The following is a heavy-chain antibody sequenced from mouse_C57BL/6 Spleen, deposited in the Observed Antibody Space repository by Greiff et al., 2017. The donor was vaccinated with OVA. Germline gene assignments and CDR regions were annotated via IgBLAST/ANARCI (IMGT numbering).Heavy chain of an antibody. Sequence: QLQESGAELASPGASVTLSCKASGYTFTDHIMNWVKKRPGQGLEWIGRIYPVSGETNYNQKFMGKATFSVDRSSSTVYMVLNSLTSEDPAVYYCTRSSYDGYYAMDYWGQGTSVTVSS. CDR3: TRSSYDGYYAMDY. J-gene: IGHJ4*01. D-gene: IGHD1-1*01. CDR2: IYPVSGET. CDR1: GYTFTDHI. V-gene: IGHV1-11*01.